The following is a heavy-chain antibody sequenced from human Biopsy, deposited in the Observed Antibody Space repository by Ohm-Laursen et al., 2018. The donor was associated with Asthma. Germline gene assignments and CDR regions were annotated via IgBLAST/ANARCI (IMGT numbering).Heavy chain of an antibody. CDR1: GDSISSTYW. CDR2: IHYSGST. D-gene: IGHD2-15*01. J-gene: IGHJ4*02. V-gene: IGHV4-61*01. Sequence: SETLSLTCVVSGDSISSTYWWSWVRQPPGKGLEWIGNIHYSGSTYSNPSLKSRVTISVDTSKKQISLRLSSVIAADTAVYYCAGFCSGGNCPDHWGQGTLVTVSS. CDR3: AGFCSGGNCPDH.